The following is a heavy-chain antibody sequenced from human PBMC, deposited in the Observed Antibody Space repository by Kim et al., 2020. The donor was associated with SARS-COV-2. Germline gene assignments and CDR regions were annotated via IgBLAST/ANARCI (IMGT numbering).Heavy chain of an antibody. D-gene: IGHD6-13*01. Sequence: GGSLRLSCAASGFTFSSYEMNWVRQAPGKGLEWVSYISSSGSTIYYADSVKGRFTISRDNAKNSLYLQMNSLRAEDTAVYYCARDPSIAAAVGFDPWGQGTLVTVSS. CDR3: ARDPSIAAAVGFDP. CDR2: ISSSGSTI. J-gene: IGHJ5*02. CDR1: GFTFSSYE. V-gene: IGHV3-48*03.